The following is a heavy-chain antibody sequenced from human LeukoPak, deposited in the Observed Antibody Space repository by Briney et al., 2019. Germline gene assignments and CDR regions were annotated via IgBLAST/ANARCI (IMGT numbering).Heavy chain of an antibody. CDR3: AKSGGTSLTTVKEYNWFDP. CDR1: GFTFSGSA. Sequence: GGSLKLSCAASGFTFSGSAMHWVRQASGKGLEWVGRIRSKANSYATAYAASVKGRFTISRDDSKNTLHLQMNSLRGEDTAVYYCAKSGGTSLTTVKEYNWFDPWGQGTLVTVSS. J-gene: IGHJ5*02. D-gene: IGHD4-11*01. V-gene: IGHV3-73*01. CDR2: IRSKANSYAT.